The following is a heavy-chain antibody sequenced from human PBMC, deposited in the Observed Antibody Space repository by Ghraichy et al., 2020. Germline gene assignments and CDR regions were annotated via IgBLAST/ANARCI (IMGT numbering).Heavy chain of an antibody. CDR2: ISGSGGKT. CDR3: AKVHSGGGIYYHYYYMDV. Sequence: GGSLRLSCTGSGFTFSGHAISWVRQAPGKGLEWVSAISGSGGKTYYVDSVKGRFALSRDNANSTVYLQMNSLRAEDTAIYYCAKVHSGGGIYYHYYYMDVWGKGTTIIVSS. J-gene: IGHJ6*03. V-gene: IGHV3-23*01. D-gene: IGHD2-21*01. CDR1: GFTFSGHA.